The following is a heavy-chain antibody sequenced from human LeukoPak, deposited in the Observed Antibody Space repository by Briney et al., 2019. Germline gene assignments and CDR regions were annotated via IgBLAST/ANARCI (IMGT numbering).Heavy chain of an antibody. CDR1: GFTFSSYW. CDR2: IKKDGSEK. CDR3: ARDLLELPLGY. V-gene: IGHV3-7*01. D-gene: IGHD1-7*01. J-gene: IGHJ4*02. Sequence: AGGSLRPSCAASGFTFSSYWMSWVRQAPGKGLEWVANIKKDGSEKYYVESVKGRFTISRDNAKNSLYLQMNSLRAEDTAIYYCARDLLELPLGYWGQGTLVTVSS.